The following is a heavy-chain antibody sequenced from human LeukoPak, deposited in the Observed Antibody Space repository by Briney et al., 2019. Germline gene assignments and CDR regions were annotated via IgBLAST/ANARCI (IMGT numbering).Heavy chain of an antibody. Sequence: PGGSLRLSCAASGFTFSSYEMNWVRQAPGKGLEWVSYISSSGSTIYYADSVKGRFTVSRDNAKNSLYLQMNSLRAEDTAVYYSARDNPLYYFAYWGQGTLVTVSS. CDR2: ISSSGSTI. D-gene: IGHD1-14*01. J-gene: IGHJ4*02. V-gene: IGHV3-48*03. CDR1: GFTFSSYE. CDR3: ARDNPLYYFAY.